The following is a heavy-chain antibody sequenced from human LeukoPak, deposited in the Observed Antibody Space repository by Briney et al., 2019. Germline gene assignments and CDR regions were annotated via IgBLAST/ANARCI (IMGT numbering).Heavy chain of an antibody. CDR3: AKGSYYDSSGSFYFDY. V-gene: IGHV3-23*01. D-gene: IGHD3-22*01. Sequence: GGSLRLSRAVSGFTFSGYAMSWVRQAPGKGLEWVSGISGSGDNTYYADSVKGRFTISRDNSKNTLYVQVNSLGTEDTAAYYCAKGSYYDSSGSFYFDYWGQGTLVTVSS. CDR1: GFTFSGYA. J-gene: IGHJ4*02. CDR2: ISGSGDNT.